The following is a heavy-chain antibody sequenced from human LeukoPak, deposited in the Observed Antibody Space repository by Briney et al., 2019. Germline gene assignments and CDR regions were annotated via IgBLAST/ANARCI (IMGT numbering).Heavy chain of an antibody. CDR1: GFTVSSNY. CDR3: AKDHDGYYFDY. V-gene: IGHV3-23*01. Sequence: PGGSLRLSCAASGFTVSSNYMSWVRQAPGKGLEWVSAISGSGGSTYCADSVKGRFTISRDNSKNTLYLQMNSLRAEDTAVYYCAKDHDGYYFDYWGQGTLVTVSS. D-gene: IGHD3-10*01. CDR2: ISGSGGST. J-gene: IGHJ4*02.